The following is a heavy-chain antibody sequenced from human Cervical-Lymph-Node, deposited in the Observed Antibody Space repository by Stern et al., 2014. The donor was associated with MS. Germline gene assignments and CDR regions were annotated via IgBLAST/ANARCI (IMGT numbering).Heavy chain of an antibody. J-gene: IGHJ6*02. CDR1: GDIFSTYS. CDR3: ARDLPSAGYGMDV. CDR2: IIPMFGIA. Sequence: QVQLVQSGAEVKKPGSSVKVSCKASGDIFSTYSITWVRQAPGQGLEWMGRIIPMFGIANYAQKFQGRLPITADTSTSTAYMELSSLRSEDTAVFYCARDLPSAGYGMDVWGQGTTVTVSS. V-gene: IGHV1-69*09. D-gene: IGHD3-10*01.